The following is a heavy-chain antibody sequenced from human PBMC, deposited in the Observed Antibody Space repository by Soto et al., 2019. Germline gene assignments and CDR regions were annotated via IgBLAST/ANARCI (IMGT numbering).Heavy chain of an antibody. CDR2: ISGSSDTI. CDR1: GFTFRTYS. D-gene: IGHD3-3*01. CDR3: ARIKLVEWFFINVDVYDMDV. Sequence: GGSLRLSCAASGFTFRTYSMNWVRQAPGKGLEWISYISGSSDTIYYADSVRGRFTISRDNARNSLYLQMDSLRDEDAAVYYCARIKLVEWFFINVDVYDMDVWGQGTPVTVS. J-gene: IGHJ6*02. V-gene: IGHV3-48*02.